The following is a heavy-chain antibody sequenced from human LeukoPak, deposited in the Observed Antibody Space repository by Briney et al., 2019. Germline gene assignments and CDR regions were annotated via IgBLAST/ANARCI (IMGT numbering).Heavy chain of an antibody. J-gene: IGHJ3*02. CDR2: IYYSGST. D-gene: IGHD3-22*01. CDR3: ARGSGITMIVVVIGDAFDI. CDR1: GGSISSSSYY. V-gene: IGHV4-39*07. Sequence: KSSETLSLTCTVSGGSISSSSYYWGWIRQPPGKGLEWIGSIYYSGSTYYNPSLKSRVTISVDTSKNQFSLKLSSVTAADTAVYYCARGSGITMIVVVIGDAFDIWGQGTMVTVSS.